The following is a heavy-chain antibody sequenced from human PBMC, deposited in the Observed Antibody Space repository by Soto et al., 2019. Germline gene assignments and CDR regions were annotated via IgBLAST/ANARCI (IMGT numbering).Heavy chain of an antibody. CDR2: IKQDGSEK. CDR1: GFTFSSYW. CDR3: ARDNKLRFLDLYGMDV. Sequence: GGSLRLSCAASGFTFSSYWMSWVRQAPGKGLEWVANIKQDGSEKYYVDSVKGRFTISRDNAKNSLYLQMNSLRAEDTAVYYCARDNKLRFLDLYGMDVWGQGTTVTVSS. V-gene: IGHV3-7*01. D-gene: IGHD3-3*01. J-gene: IGHJ6*02.